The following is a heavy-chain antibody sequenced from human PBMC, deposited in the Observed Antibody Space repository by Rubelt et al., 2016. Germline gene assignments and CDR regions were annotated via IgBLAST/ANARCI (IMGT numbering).Heavy chain of an antibody. CDR1: GFTFSSYA. D-gene: IGHD2-15*01. CDR2: ISGSGGST. J-gene: IGHJ4*02. CDR3: ARLSSGDYTDY. V-gene: IGHV3-23*01. Sequence: EVQLLESGGGLVQPGGSLRLSCAASGFTFSSYAMSWVRQAPGKGLEWVSAISGSGGSTYYADSVKGRFTISRDSSKNTVYLQMNSLRADDTAVDYCARLSSGDYTDYWGQGTLVIVSS.